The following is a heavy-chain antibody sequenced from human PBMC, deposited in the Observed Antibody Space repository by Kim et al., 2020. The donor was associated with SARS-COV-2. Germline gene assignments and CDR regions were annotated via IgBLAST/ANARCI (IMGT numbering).Heavy chain of an antibody. D-gene: IGHD3-10*01. Sequence: SVKVSCKAFGGTFSSYAISWVRQAPGQGLEWMGGIIPILGTANYAQKFQGRVTITADESTSTAYMELSSLRSEDTAVYYCASVGYGSGSYYNVYYYGMDVWGQGTTVTVSS. CDR3: ASVGYGSGSYYNVYYYGMDV. V-gene: IGHV1-69*13. CDR2: IIPILGTA. CDR1: GGTFSSYA. J-gene: IGHJ6*01.